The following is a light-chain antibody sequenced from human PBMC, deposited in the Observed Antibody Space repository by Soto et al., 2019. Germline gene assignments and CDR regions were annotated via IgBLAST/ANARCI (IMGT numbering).Light chain of an antibody. J-gene: IGKJ5*01. Sequence: EIVLTQSPATLSLSPGERATLSCGASQSINSNYLDWYQQKPGLAPRLVIYDTSRRAPGIPDRLTGSGSGTDFTLTISRLEPEDSAIYYCQQYGSSPTFGQGTRLEIK. CDR1: QSINSNY. CDR3: QQYGSSPT. CDR2: DTS. V-gene: IGKV3D-20*01.